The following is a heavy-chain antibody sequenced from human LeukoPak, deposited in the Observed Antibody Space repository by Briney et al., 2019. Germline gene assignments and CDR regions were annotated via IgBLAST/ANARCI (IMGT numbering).Heavy chain of an antibody. J-gene: IGHJ6*02. CDR2: ISGTGGGT. Sequence: GGSLRLSCVASGFTFSSYGMSWVRQAPGKGLEWVSVISGTGGGTYYADSVKGRFTISRDNSKNTLYLQMNRLSAEDTAGYYCAKIPSVTAPPRGGMDVWGQGTTVTVSS. CDR3: AKIPSVTAPPRGGMDV. V-gene: IGHV3-23*01. D-gene: IGHD2-15*01. CDR1: GFTFSSYG.